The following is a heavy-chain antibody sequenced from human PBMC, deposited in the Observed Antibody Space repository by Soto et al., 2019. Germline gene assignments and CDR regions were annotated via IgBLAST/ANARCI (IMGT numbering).Heavy chain of an antibody. CDR3: ARDPIRRKDIVVVVAAATNWFDP. V-gene: IGHV3-74*01. Sequence: GGSLRLSCAASGFTFSSYWMHWVRQAPGKGLVWVSRINSDGSSTSYADSVKGRFTISRDNAKNTLYLQMNSLRAEDTAVYYCARDPIRRKDIVVVVAAATNWFDPWGQGTLVTVSS. J-gene: IGHJ5*02. D-gene: IGHD2-15*01. CDR1: GFTFSSYW. CDR2: INSDGSST.